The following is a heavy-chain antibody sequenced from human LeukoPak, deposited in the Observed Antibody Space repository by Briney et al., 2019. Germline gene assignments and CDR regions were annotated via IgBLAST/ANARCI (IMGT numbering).Heavy chain of an antibody. J-gene: IGHJ3*02. CDR3: ARAYSSTAFDI. D-gene: IGHD6-19*01. Sequence: SETLSLTCTVSGGSISSYYWSWIRQPPGKGLEWIGYIYYSVSTIYNPSLKSRVTISVDTSKNQFSLKLSSVTAADTAVYYCARAYSSTAFDIWGQGTMVTVSS. CDR1: GGSISSYY. V-gene: IGHV4-59*08. CDR2: IYYSVST.